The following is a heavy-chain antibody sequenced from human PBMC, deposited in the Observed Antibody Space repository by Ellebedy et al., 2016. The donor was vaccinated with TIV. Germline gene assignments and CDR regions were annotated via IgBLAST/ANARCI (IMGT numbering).Heavy chain of an antibody. CDR3: ARVNADYGGNSFDS. CDR1: GFTLNTYA. D-gene: IGHD4-23*01. Sequence: PGGSLRLSCAASGFTLNTYAMRWVRQAPGKGLEWVSSISGTGGSPWYADSVQGRFTISRDNSKNTLSLQMNSLRAEDTGLYYCARVNADYGGNSFDSWGQGTLVTVSS. V-gene: IGHV3-23*01. CDR2: ISGTGGSP. J-gene: IGHJ4*02.